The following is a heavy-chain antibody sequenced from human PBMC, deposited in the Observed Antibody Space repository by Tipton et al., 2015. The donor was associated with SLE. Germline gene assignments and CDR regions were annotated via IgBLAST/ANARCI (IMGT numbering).Heavy chain of an antibody. J-gene: IGHJ4*02. D-gene: IGHD3-22*01. V-gene: IGHV1-18*01. Sequence: QLVQSGPEVKKPGASVKVSCKASGYTFTSYGLSWVRQAPGQGLEWVGWISGYNGDTNYAQKLQDRVTMTTDTTTSTAYMELRSLRSDDTAVYFCARSGYYDSSGYTPFLDYWGQGTLVTVSS. CDR3: ARSGYYDSSGYTPFLDY. CDR2: ISGYNGDT. CDR1: GYTFTSYG.